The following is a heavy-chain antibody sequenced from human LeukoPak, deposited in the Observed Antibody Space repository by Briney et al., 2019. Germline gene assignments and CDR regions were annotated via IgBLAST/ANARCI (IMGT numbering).Heavy chain of an antibody. D-gene: IGHD3-16*02. CDR1: GYTFTGYY. J-gene: IGHJ5*02. CDR2: INPNSGGT. CDR3: AREQYDYVWGSYRNNWFDP. V-gene: IGHV1-2*02. Sequence: ASVKVSCKASGYTFTGYYMHWVRQAPGQGLEWMGWINPNSGGTNYAQKFQGRVTMTRDTSISTAYMELSRLRSDDTAVYYCAREQYDYVWGSYRNNWFDPWGQGTLVTVSS.